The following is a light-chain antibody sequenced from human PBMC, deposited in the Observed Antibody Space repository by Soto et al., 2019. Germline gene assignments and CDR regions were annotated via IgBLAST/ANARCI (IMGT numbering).Light chain of an antibody. CDR3: CSFASSDTLV. CDR1: SSDVGSYNL. Sequence: QSALTQPASVSGSPGQSITISCTGTSSDVGSYNLVSWYQQCPGKAPKLVIYEGAKRPSGVSTRFSGSRSGNTASLTISGLQAEDEADYYCCSFASSDTLVFGGGTKLTVL. J-gene: IGLJ2*01. CDR2: EGA. V-gene: IGLV2-23*01.